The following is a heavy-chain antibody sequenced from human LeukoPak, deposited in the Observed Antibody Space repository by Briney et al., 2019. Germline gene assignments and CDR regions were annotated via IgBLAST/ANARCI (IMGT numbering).Heavy chain of an antibody. CDR3: ASRLYDFWSGYSRSGMDV. J-gene: IGHJ6*02. V-gene: IGHV4-34*01. CDR2: IYHSGST. Sequence: SETLSLTCAVYGGSFSGYYWSWIRQPPGKGLEWIGEIYHSGSTNYNPSLKSRVTISVDKSKNQFSLKLSSVTAADTAVYYCASRLYDFWSGYSRSGMDVWGQGTTVTVSS. D-gene: IGHD3-3*01. CDR1: GGSFSGYY.